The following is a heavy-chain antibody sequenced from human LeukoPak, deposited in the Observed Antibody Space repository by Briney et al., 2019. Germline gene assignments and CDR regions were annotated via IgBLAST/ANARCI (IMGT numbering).Heavy chain of an antibody. CDR3: VKSGGTFGYYYDSSGSFDL. D-gene: IGHD3-22*01. CDR1: RFSFISYA. J-gene: IGHJ4*02. V-gene: IGHV3-23*01. CDR2: INGSGSNT. Sequence: GGSLRLSCKASRFSFISYAVSWVRQAPGRGPEWVSQINGSGSNTYYADSVKGRFTISRDNAKSTLFLQMNSLRDEDTAVYYCVKSGGTFGYYYDSSGSFDLWGQGTLVTVSS.